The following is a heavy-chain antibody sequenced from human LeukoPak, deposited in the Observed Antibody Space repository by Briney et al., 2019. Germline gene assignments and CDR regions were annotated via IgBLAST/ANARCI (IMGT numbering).Heavy chain of an antibody. V-gene: IGHV3-21*01. CDR1: GFTFSSYS. J-gene: IGHJ6*02. CDR2: ISSSSSYI. Sequence: GSLRLSCAASGFTFSSYSMNWVRQAPGKGLEWVSSISSSSSYIYYADSVKGRFTISRDNAENSLYLQMNSLRAEDTAVYYCARDWPYYDILTGYSPGYGMDVWGQGTTVTVSS. CDR3: ARDWPYYDILTGYSPGYGMDV. D-gene: IGHD3-9*01.